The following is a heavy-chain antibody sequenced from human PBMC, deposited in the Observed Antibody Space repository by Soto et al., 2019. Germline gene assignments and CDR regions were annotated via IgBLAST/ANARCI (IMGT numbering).Heavy chain of an antibody. Sequence: QVQLVQSGAEVKKPGSSVKVSCKASGGTFSSYTISWVRQAPGQGLEWMGRIIPILGIANYAQKFQGRVTITAXXSXSXXYMELSSLRSEDTAVYYCARDLIGTDSYMEDWFDPWGQGTLVTVSS. CDR2: IIPILGIA. CDR1: GGTFSSYT. V-gene: IGHV1-69*08. D-gene: IGHD1-26*01. CDR3: ARDLIGTDSYMEDWFDP. J-gene: IGHJ5*02.